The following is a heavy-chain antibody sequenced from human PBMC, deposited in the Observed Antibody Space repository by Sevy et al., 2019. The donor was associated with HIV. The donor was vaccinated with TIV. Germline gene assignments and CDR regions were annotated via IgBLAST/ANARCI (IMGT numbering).Heavy chain of an antibody. CDR2: VSASGFST. CDR1: GFTFSSYV. Sequence: GGSLRLSCAASGFTFSSYVMSWVRQAPGKGLQWVSAVSASGFSTYYTDSVKGRFTISRDNSKNMLHMQMNSLRAEDTAVYYCAKVRSTMIPATGNFDYWGQGTLVTVSS. J-gene: IGHJ4*02. CDR3: AKVRSTMIPATGNFDY. V-gene: IGHV3-23*01. D-gene: IGHD1-1*01.